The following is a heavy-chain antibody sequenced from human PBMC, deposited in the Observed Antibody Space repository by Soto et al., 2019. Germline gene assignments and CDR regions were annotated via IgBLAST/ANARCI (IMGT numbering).Heavy chain of an antibody. CDR1: GGSISSYY. Sequence: SETLSLRCTVSGGSISSYYWSWIRQPPGKGLEWTGYIFYSGSTNYNPSLKSRVTISLDTSKNQFSLKLSSVTAADTAVYYCARGSMGRGVISLPGGMDVWGQGTKVTAPQ. V-gene: IGHV4-59*08. D-gene: IGHD3-10*01. CDR3: ARGSMGRGVISLPGGMDV. J-gene: IGHJ6*01. CDR2: IFYSGST.